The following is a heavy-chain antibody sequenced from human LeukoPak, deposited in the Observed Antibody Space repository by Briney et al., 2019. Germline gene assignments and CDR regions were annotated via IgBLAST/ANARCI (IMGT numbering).Heavy chain of an antibody. CDR1: GFTFSSYA. CDR3: AKTRSLQLRYYFDY. CDR2: ISGSGGST. Sequence: GGSLRLSCAASGFTFSSYAMSWVRHAPGKGLEWVSAISGSGGSTYYADSVKGRFTISRDNSKSTLYLQMNSLRAEDTAGYYCAKTRSLQLRYYFDYWGQGTLVTVSS. V-gene: IGHV3-23*01. J-gene: IGHJ4*02. D-gene: IGHD5-18*01.